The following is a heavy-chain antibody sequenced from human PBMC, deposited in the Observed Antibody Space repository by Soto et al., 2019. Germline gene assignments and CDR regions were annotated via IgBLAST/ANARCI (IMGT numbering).Heavy chain of an antibody. CDR1: GGSFSGYY. CDR2: INHSGST. V-gene: IGHV4-34*01. D-gene: IGHD6-13*01. CDR3: ARTYSSSWSPFDY. Sequence: QVQLQQCGAGLLKPSETLSLTCAVYGGSFSGYYWSWIRQPPGKGLEWIGEINHSGSTNYNPSLKSRVTISVDTSKNQFALKLSSVTAADTAVYYCARTYSSSWSPFDYWGQGTLVTVSS. J-gene: IGHJ4*02.